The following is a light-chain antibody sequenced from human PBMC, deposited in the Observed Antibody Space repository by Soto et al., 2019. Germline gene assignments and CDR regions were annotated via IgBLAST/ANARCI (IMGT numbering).Light chain of an antibody. J-gene: IGLJ2*01. CDR1: SSDVGNYNY. V-gene: IGLV2-14*03. Sequence: QSALTQPASVSGSPGQSITISCTGTSSDVGNYNYVSWYQHHPGKAPKLMIYDVSNRPSGVSNRFSGSKSGNTASLTISGLQAEDEADYYCSSYTSSSTVVFGGGIKLTVL. CDR3: SSYTSSSTVV. CDR2: DVS.